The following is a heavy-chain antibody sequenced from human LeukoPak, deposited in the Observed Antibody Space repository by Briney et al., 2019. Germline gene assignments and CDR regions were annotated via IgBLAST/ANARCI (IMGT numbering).Heavy chain of an antibody. D-gene: IGHD5-24*01. V-gene: IGHV3-23*01. CDR3: AVRDGYNYFFDY. CDR1: GFTFSSYA. Sequence: GGSLRLSCAASGFTFSSYAMSWVRQAPGKGLEWVSSISGSGISTYYADSVKGRFTISRDNSKNTLYLQMNRLRAEDTAVYYCAVRDGYNYFFDYWGQGTLVTVSS. CDR2: ISGSGIST. J-gene: IGHJ4*02.